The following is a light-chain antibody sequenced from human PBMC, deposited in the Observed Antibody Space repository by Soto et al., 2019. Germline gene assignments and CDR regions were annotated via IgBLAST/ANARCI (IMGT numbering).Light chain of an antibody. J-gene: IGKJ1*01. CDR2: AES. CDR1: QGVRNE. Sequence: AIQMTQSPSSLSASVGDRVTITCRASQGVRNELAWYQQRQGKAPKLLIYAESTLESCVPSRFSASGSGTDFTLTISSLRPEDFATYYCLQDSNYPRTFGQGTQVEIK. V-gene: IGKV1-6*01. CDR3: LQDSNYPRT.